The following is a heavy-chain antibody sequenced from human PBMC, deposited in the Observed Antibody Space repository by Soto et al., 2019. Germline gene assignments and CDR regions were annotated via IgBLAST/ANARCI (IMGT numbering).Heavy chain of an antibody. CDR2: INAYNGNT. CDR3: ARDVTDYDGGIGFDS. Sequence: QVQLVQSGAEVKKPGASVKVSCKASGYTFTSYGISWVRQAPGQGLEWMGWINAYNGNTNYAQTLQGRVTLTTDTSTSTAYMELRSLRSADTAVYYCARDVTDYDGGIGFDSWGQGTLVTVSS. CDR1: GYTFTSYG. V-gene: IGHV1-18*01. D-gene: IGHD2-15*01. J-gene: IGHJ4*02.